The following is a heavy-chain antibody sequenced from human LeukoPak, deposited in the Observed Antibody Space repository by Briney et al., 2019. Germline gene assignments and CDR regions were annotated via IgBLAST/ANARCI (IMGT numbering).Heavy chain of an antibody. CDR2: ISSSSNSI. Sequence: GGSLRLSCAASGFTFSTYGMNWVRQARGEGLEWLTYISSSSNSIYYADSVKGRFTISRDKAKNSLYLNMNSLRDEDTAVYYCARDPWDDVSGFSGDYWGRGTLVTVSS. J-gene: IGHJ4*02. V-gene: IGHV3-48*02. D-gene: IGHD3-22*01. CDR3: ARDPWDDVSGFSGDY. CDR1: GFTFSTYG.